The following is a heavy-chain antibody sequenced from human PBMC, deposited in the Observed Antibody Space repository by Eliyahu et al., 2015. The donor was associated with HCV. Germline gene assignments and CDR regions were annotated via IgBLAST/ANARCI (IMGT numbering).Heavy chain of an antibody. J-gene: IGHJ6*02. CDR2: IIPILGIA. CDR3: ASCQYSSSSYYYYGMDV. Sequence: QVQLVQSGAEVKKPGSSVKVSCKASGGTFSXYAISWGRQAPGQGLEWMGRIIPILGIANYAQKFQGRVTITADKSTSTAYMELSSLRSEDTAVYYCASCQYSSSSYYYYGMDVWGQGTTVTVSS. V-gene: IGHV1-69*04. D-gene: IGHD6-6*01. CDR1: GGTFSXYA.